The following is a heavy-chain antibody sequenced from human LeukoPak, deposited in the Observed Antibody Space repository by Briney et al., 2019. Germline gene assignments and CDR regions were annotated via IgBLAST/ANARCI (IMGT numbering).Heavy chain of an antibody. CDR2: IYSGGST. CDR3: ARAYPWSGYYWPLYYYYGMDV. D-gene: IGHD3-3*01. Sequence: GGSLRLSCAASGFTVSSNYMSWVRQAPGKGLEWVSVIYSGGSTYYADSVKGRFTISRDNSKNTLYLQMNSLRAEDTAVYYCARAYPWSGYYWPLYYYYGMDVWGQGTTVTVSS. CDR1: GFTVSSNY. V-gene: IGHV3-53*01. J-gene: IGHJ6*02.